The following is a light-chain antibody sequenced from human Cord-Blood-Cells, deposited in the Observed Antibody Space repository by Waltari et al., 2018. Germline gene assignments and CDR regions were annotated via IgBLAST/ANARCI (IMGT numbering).Light chain of an antibody. CDR3: HQYYSYAYT. CDR1: QGISSY. J-gene: IGKJ2*01. V-gene: IGKV1-8*01. Sequence: AIRMTQSPSSFSASTGDRVTITCRASQGISSYLAWYQQKRGKAPKLLIHAESTLQSGVPSRFSGSGSGTDCTLSISCLQSEDIATYYGHQYYSYAYTVGHGTKQEIK. CDR2: AES.